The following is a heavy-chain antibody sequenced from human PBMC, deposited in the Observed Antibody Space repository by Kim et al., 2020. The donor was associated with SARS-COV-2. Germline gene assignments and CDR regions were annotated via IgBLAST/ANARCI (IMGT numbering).Heavy chain of an antibody. Sequence: SVKVSCKASGGTFSSYAISWVRQAPGQGLEWMGGIIPIFGTANYAQKFQGRVTITADESTSTAYMELSSLRSEDTAVYYCARHPIGGDSGYDCWFDPWGQGTLVTVSS. CDR3: ARHPIGGDSGYDCWFDP. D-gene: IGHD5-12*01. J-gene: IGHJ5*02. CDR2: IIPIFGTA. CDR1: GGTFSSYA. V-gene: IGHV1-69*13.